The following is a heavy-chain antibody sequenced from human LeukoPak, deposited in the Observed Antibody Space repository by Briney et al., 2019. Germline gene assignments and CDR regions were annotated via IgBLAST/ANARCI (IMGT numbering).Heavy chain of an antibody. D-gene: IGHD2-2*01. J-gene: IGHJ4*02. CDR1: GGSISISSYY. CDR3: MGYATATASFDY. V-gene: IGHV4-39*01. CDR2: IYYSGNT. Sequence: PSETLSLTCTVSGGSISISSYYWGWIRQPPGKGLEWIGSIYYSGNTYYKVSLKSRVTISVDTSKNQFALKLRSVTAAVTAVYYCMGYATATASFDYWGQGTLVTVSS.